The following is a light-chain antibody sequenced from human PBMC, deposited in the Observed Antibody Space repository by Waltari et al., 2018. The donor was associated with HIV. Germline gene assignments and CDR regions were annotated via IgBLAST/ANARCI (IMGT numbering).Light chain of an antibody. J-gene: IGLJ3*02. CDR2: DVT. Sequence: QSALTQPRSVSGSPGQSVTISCSGPSSDVGGYNCVPGYQQHPGKPPILMFYDVTERPAGVPDRFSVSKSGNTASLTISGLQADDEADYYCCSYAGRYTWVFGGGTELTVL. V-gene: IGLV2-11*01. CDR3: CSYAGRYTWV. CDR1: SSDVGGYNC.